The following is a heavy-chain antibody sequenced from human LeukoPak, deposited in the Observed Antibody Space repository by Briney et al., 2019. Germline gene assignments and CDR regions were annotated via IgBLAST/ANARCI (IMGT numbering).Heavy chain of an antibody. Sequence: SSETLSLTCTVSGGSINDYYWNWLRQPPGKGLEWIGLIYYRGTTNNNPSLKSRVTASIDTSKKQFSLNLSSVTAADTAIYYCAGVFSGRRPFELWGQGILVTVSS. CDR2: IYYRGTT. CDR1: GGSINDYY. D-gene: IGHD3-10*01. V-gene: IGHV4-59*03. CDR3: AGVFSGRRPFEL. J-gene: IGHJ4*02.